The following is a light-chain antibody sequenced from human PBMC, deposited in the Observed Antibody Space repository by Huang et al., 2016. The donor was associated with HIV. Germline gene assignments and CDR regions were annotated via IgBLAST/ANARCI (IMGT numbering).Light chain of an antibody. CDR3: MQGTHLFT. CDR1: QSLIHSNGNTY. Sequence: VVLTQSPLYLSVTLGQPASISCRSSQSLIHSNGNTYLNWFQQKPGQSPRRLIAQVARRDSGVPDRFSGSGSGTDFTLKISRVEAEDVGVYYCMQGTHLFTFGGGTRVDIK. J-gene: IGKJ4*01. V-gene: IGKV2-30*02. CDR2: QVA.